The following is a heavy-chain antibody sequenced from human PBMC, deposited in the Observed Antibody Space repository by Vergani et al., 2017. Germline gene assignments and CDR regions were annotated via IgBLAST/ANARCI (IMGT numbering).Heavy chain of an antibody. D-gene: IGHD6-13*01. V-gene: IGHV3-74*03. Sequence: DVHLAESGGGFFQPGGSLRLSCSASGFSFNSYWMHWVRQVPGKGLLWVSRIKSDGSITAYADSVKGRFTISRDNAQNTLYLQMNSLRAEDTAVYYCASAAAGTWGQGTLVTVSS. CDR3: ASAAAGT. CDR1: GFSFNSYW. J-gene: IGHJ5*02. CDR2: IKSDGSIT.